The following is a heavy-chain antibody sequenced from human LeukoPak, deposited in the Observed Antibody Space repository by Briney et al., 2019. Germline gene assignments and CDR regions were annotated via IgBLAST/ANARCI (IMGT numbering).Heavy chain of an antibody. CDR2: ISQSGNI. V-gene: IGHV4-30-2*01. CDR3: ARSPLAFYDSSGYLRVWFDP. J-gene: IGHJ5*02. CDR1: GDSISSGGYS. Sequence: KASETLSLTCTVSGDSISSGGYSWSWIRQPPGKGLEWIGYIYHIGYISQSGNIYQNPSLKSRVTISLDTSRNQFSLKLGSVTAADTAVYYCARSPLAFYDSSGYLRVWFDPWGQGTLVTVSS. D-gene: IGHD3-22*01.